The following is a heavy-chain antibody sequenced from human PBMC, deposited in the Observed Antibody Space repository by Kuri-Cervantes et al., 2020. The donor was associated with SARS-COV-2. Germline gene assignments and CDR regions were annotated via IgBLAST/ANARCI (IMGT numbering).Heavy chain of an antibody. CDR1: GYTFTNYG. D-gene: IGHD2-15*01. Sequence: ASVNVSCKASGYTFTNYGISWVRQAPGQGLEWMGWINGYNDNTKYAQKLQGRVTMTTDTSTSTAYMELRSLRSDDTAVYYRARGIVVVVAAMGYFDYWGQGTLVTVSS. CDR2: INGYNDNT. CDR3: ARGIVVVVAAMGYFDY. J-gene: IGHJ4*02. V-gene: IGHV1-18*04.